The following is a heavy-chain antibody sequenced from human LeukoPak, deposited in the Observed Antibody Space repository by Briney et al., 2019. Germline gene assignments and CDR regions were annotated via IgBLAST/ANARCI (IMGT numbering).Heavy chain of an antibody. CDR1: GGSISSYY. Sequence: SEILSLTCTVSGGSISSYYWSWIRQPAGKGLEWIGRIYTSGSTNYNPSLKSRVTMSVDTSKNQFSLKLSSVTAADTAVYYCARDWKSLGGRDYYYGMDVWGQGTTVTVSS. CDR3: ARDWKSLGGRDYYYGMDV. D-gene: IGHD3-3*01. CDR2: IYTSGST. V-gene: IGHV4-4*07. J-gene: IGHJ6*02.